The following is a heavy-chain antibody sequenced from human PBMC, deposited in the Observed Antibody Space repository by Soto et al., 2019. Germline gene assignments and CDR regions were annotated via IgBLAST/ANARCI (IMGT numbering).Heavy chain of an antibody. CDR1: GGSFSGYY. V-gene: IGHV4-34*01. J-gene: IGHJ6*02. CDR3: ARDSGSYYAGYYYYYGMDV. CDR2: INHSGST. D-gene: IGHD1-26*01. Sequence: SETLSLTCAVYGGSFSGYYWSWIRQPSGKGLEWIGEINHSGSTNYNPSLKSRVTISVDTSKNQFSLKLSSVTAADTAVYYCARDSGSYYAGYYYYYGMDVWGQGTTVTVSS.